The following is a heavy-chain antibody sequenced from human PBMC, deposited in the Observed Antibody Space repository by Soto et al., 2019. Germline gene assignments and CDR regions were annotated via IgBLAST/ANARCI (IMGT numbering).Heavy chain of an antibody. J-gene: IGHJ5*02. CDR3: ARVSVIAQRTMPHKNWFDP. V-gene: IGHV1-18*01. D-gene: IGHD2-2*01. CDR2: ISAYNGDT. CDR1: GYTFTSYG. Sequence: QVQLVQSGAEVKKPGASVKVSCKASGYTFTSYGITWVRQAPGQGLERMGWISAYNGDTNYAQKLQGRVTMTTDTSRSTAYMALRSLRSDDTAVYYCARVSVIAQRTMPHKNWFDPWGQGTLVTVSA.